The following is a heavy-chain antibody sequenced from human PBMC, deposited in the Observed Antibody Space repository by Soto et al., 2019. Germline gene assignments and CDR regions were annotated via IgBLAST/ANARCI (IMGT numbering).Heavy chain of an antibody. CDR2: IYYSGST. Sequence: SETLSLTCTVSGGSISSYYWSWIRQPPGKGLEWIGYIYYSGSTNYNPSLKSRVTISVDTSKNQFSLKLSSVTAADTAGYYCARRNGRGFDYGGQGTLVTFSS. CDR3: ARRNGRGFDY. D-gene: IGHD3-10*01. V-gene: IGHV4-59*08. CDR1: GGSISSYY. J-gene: IGHJ4*02.